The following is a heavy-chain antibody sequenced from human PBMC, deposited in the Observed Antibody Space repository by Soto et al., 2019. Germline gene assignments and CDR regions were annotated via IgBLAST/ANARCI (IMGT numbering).Heavy chain of an antibody. Sequence: EVQLVESGGGLVQPGGSLRLTCVASGFPFSIYSMNWVRQAPGKVLEWSSYITSDTNTIKYADSVKGRFTISRDNAKNLVYLQMNSLRDEDTAVYFCARSVEGHFDYWRQGTVVTVSS. CDR1: GFPFSIYS. J-gene: IGHJ4*02. CDR2: ITSDTNTI. CDR3: ARSVEGHFDY. D-gene: IGHD6-19*01. V-gene: IGHV3-48*02.